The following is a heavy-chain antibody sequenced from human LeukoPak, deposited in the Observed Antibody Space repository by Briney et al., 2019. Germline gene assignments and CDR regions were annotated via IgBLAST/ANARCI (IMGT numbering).Heavy chain of an antibody. D-gene: IGHD3-10*01. V-gene: IGHV1-69*05. Sequence: SVKVSCKASGGTFSSYAISWVRQAPGQGLEWMGRIIPIFGTANYAQKFQGRVTITTDESTSTAYMELRSLRSDDTAVYYCARDWYYGSGSSIDYWGQGTLVTVSS. CDR3: ARDWYYGSGSSIDY. CDR2: IIPIFGTA. J-gene: IGHJ4*02. CDR1: GGTFSSYA.